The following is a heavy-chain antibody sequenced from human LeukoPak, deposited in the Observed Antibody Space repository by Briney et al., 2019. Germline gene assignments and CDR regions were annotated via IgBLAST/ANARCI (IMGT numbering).Heavy chain of an antibody. CDR1: GLTFSSYS. J-gene: IGHJ6*03. CDR3: ARDGATWIQPGNYYYYYMDV. Sequence: PGGSLRLSCAASGLTFSSYSMNWVRQAPGKGLEWVSSISSSSSYIYYADSVKGRFTISRDNAKNSLYLQMNSLRAEDTAVYYCARDGATWIQPGNYYYYYMDVWGKGTTVTVSS. CDR2: ISSSSSYI. D-gene: IGHD5-18*01. V-gene: IGHV3-21*01.